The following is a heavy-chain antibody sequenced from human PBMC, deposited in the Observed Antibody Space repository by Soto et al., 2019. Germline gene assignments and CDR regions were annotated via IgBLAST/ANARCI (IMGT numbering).Heavy chain of an antibody. CDR3: ARGVYGSGNYYTGPSAFDI. CDR1: GGTLSDHG. CDR2: TIPVFNTA. Sequence: QVQLEQSGAEVKKPGSWVKISCKASGGTLSDHGVSWLRQAPGQGLEWVGGTIPVFNTAKYAPKFQGRVTIAADKSTNIAYMELGSLRSDDTAFYYCARGVYGSGNYYTGPSAFDIWGQGTLVIVSS. D-gene: IGHD3-10*01. J-gene: IGHJ3*02. V-gene: IGHV1-69*06.